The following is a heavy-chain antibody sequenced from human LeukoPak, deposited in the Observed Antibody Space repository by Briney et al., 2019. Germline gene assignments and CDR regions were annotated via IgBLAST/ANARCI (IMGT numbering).Heavy chain of an antibody. V-gene: IGHV1-69*13. CDR2: IIPIFGTA. J-gene: IGHJ4*02. CDR3: ARVVRFGELYYFDY. D-gene: IGHD3-10*01. Sequence: ASVKVSCKASGGTFSSYAISWVRQAPGQGLEWMGGIIPIFGTANYAQKFQGRVSITADESTSTAYMELSSLRSEDTAVYYCARVVRFGELYYFDYWGQGTLVTVSS. CDR1: GGTFSSYA.